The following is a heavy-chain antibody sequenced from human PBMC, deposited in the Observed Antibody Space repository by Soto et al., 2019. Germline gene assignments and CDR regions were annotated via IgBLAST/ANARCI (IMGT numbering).Heavy chain of an antibody. CDR2: ISGSGGST. J-gene: IGHJ5*02. Sequence: GGSLRLSCAASGFTFSSYAMSWVRQAPGKGLEWVSAISGSGGSTYYADSVKGRFTISRDNSKNTLYLQMNSLRAEDTAVYYCAKAYPLRDYSETNWFDPWGQGTLVTVSS. V-gene: IGHV3-23*01. CDR3: AKAYPLRDYSETNWFDP. CDR1: GFTFSSYA. D-gene: IGHD4-4*01.